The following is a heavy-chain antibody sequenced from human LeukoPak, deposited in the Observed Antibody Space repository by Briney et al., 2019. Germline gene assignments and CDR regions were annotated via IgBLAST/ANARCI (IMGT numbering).Heavy chain of an antibody. CDR3: AKYGDSSNTFDY. V-gene: IGHV3-23*01. CDR2: ISGSGGST. D-gene: IGHD6-13*01. J-gene: IGHJ4*02. Sequence: PGGSLRLSCAVSGFTFSDHYMDWVRQAPGKGLEWVSAISGSGGSTYYADSVKGRFTISRDNSKNTLYLQMNSLRAEDTAVYYCAKYGDSSNTFDYWGQGTLVTVSS. CDR1: GFTFSDHY.